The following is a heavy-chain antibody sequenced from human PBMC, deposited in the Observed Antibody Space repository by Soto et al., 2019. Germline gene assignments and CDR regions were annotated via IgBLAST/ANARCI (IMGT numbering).Heavy chain of an antibody. CDR1: GFSFTGYY. Sequence: VASVKVSCKASGFSFTGYYIHWLRQAPVQGLEWMGWINAHSGGTEYAQKFQGRVTLTRDTSISTAYMTLSSLRSDDTAIYYCAKDLTRQLAYWLDPWGQGTQVTVSS. J-gene: IGHJ5*02. D-gene: IGHD6-6*01. CDR3: AKDLTRQLAYWLDP. V-gene: IGHV1-2*02. CDR2: INAHSGGT.